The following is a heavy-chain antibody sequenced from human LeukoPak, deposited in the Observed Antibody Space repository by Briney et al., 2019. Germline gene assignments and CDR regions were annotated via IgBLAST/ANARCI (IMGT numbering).Heavy chain of an antibody. CDR2: IYHSGST. CDR1: GGSISRGGYY. J-gene: IGHJ4*02. Sequence: SETLSLTCTVSGGSISRGGYYWSWIRQPPGKGLEWIGYIYHSGSTYYSPSLKSRVTISVDRSKNQFSLKPGSVTAADTAVYYCARGSKQLRKRYYFDYWGQGTLVTVSS. V-gene: IGHV4-30-2*01. CDR3: ARGSKQLRKRYYFDY. D-gene: IGHD5-18*01.